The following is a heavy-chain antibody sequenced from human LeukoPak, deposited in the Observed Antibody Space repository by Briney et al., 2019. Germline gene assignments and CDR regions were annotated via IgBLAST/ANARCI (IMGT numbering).Heavy chain of an antibody. CDR3: ARGAAGVEAFDI. Sequence: SETLSLTCTVSGASISRGGYYWGWIRQPPGKGLEWIGYIYHSGSTYYNPSLKSRVTISVDRSKNQFSLKLSSVTAADTAVYYCARGAAGVEAFDIWGQGTMVTVSS. CDR1: GASISRGGYY. CDR2: IYHSGST. J-gene: IGHJ3*02. D-gene: IGHD5-24*01. V-gene: IGHV4-30-2*01.